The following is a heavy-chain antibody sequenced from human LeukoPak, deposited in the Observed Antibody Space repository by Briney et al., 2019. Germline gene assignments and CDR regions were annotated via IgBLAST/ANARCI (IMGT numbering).Heavy chain of an antibody. CDR1: GYTFTSYY. CDR2: INPSGGST. J-gene: IGHJ3*02. Sequence: ASVKVSCKASGYTFTSYYMHWVRQAPGQGLEWMGIINPSGGSTSYAQKFQGRVTMTRDTSISTAYMELSRLRSDDTAVYYCAREHLDAFDIWGQGTMVTVSS. CDR3: AREHLDAFDI. V-gene: IGHV1-46*01.